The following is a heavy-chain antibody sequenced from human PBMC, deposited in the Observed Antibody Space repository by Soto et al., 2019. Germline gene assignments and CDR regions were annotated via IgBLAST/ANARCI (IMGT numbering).Heavy chain of an antibody. J-gene: IGHJ5*02. V-gene: IGHV4-59*11. CDR3: ARTXXXANTVRWFDP. Sequence: QVQLQESGPGLVKPSETLSLTCAVSGVSISSHFWSWIRQPPGKGLEWIGYIYDSGTNYNPSLKSRLTXXXXXSRNQFSLKLSSXXAXDTAVYYCARTXXXANTVRWFDPWGQGTLVTVSS. CDR1: GVSISSHF. CDR2: IYDSGT. D-gene: IGHD3-16*01.